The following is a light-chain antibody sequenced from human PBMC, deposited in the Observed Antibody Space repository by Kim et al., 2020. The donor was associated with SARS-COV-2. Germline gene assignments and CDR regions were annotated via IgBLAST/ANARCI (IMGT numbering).Light chain of an antibody. V-gene: IGLV2-14*04. CDR3: SSYTSSTTWV. CDR1: TVDVGGYNY. Sequence: QSIPPPFTGTTVDVGGYNYVSWYQQHPGKAPPLLIYDVNKRPSGVPNRFSGSKSGNTASLTISGLQAEDEADYYCSSYTSSTTWVFGGGTQLTVL. CDR2: DVN. J-gene: IGLJ3*02.